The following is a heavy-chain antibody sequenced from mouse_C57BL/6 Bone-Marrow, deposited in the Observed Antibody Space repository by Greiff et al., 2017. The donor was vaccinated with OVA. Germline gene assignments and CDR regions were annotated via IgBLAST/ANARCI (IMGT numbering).Heavy chain of an antibody. CDR2: IRSKSNNYAT. CDR3: VRQRNYGAMDY. CDR1: GFSFNTYA. J-gene: IGHJ4*01. Sequence: EVQRVESGGGLVQPKGSLTLSCAASGFSFNTYAMNWVRQAPGKGLEWVARIRSKSNNYATYYADSVKDRFTISRDDSESMLYLQMNNLKTEDTAMYYCVRQRNYGAMDYWGQGTSVTVSS. D-gene: IGHD1-2*01. V-gene: IGHV10-1*01.